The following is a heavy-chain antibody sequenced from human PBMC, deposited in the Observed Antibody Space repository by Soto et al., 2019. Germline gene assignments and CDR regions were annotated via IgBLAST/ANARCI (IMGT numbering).Heavy chain of an antibody. CDR1: GFTFSSYA. J-gene: IGHJ1*01. Sequence: GGSLRLSCAASGFTFSSYAMSWVRQAPGKGLEWVSAISGSGGSTYYADSVKGRFTISRDNSKNTLYLQMNSLRAEDTAVYYCAKDEGAVAGTELGFQHWGQGTLVTVSS. CDR3: AKDEGAVAGTELGFQH. D-gene: IGHD6-19*01. V-gene: IGHV3-23*01. CDR2: ISGSGGST.